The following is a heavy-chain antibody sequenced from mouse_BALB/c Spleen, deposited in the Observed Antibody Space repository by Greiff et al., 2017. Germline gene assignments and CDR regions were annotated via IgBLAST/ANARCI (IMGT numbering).Heavy chain of an antibody. Sequence: DVQLQESGGGLVQPVGSRKLSCAASGFTFSSFGMHWVRQAPEKGLEWVAYISSGSSTIYYADTAKGRFTISRDNPKNTLFLQMTSLRSEDTAMYYCARDYSYYAMDYWGQGTSVTVSS. V-gene: IGHV5-17*02. CDR1: GFTFSSFG. CDR3: ARDYSYYAMDY. D-gene: IGHD2-13*01. CDR2: ISSGSSTI. J-gene: IGHJ4*01.